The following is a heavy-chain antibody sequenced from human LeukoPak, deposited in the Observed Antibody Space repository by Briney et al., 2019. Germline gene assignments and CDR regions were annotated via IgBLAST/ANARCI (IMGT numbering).Heavy chain of an antibody. D-gene: IGHD2-15*01. CDR3: ARALTPGYCGGGTCSYFDY. J-gene: IGHJ4*02. V-gene: IGHV4-59*01. CDR2: IYYSGST. CDR1: GGSFSGYY. Sequence: SETLSLTCAVYGGSFSGYYWSWIRQPPGKGLEWIGYIYYSGSTNSNPSLKSRVTISVDTSKNQFSLKVSSVTAADTAVYYCARALTPGYCGGGTCSYFDYWGQGTLVTVSS.